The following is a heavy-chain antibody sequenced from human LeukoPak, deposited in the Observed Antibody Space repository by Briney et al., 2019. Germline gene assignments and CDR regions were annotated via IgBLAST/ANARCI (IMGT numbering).Heavy chain of an antibody. CDR2: ISAYNGNT. Sequence: ASVKVSCKASGYTFTSYGISWVRQAPGQGLEWMGWISAYNGNTNYAQKLQGRVTMTTDTSTSTAYMELRSLRSDDTAVYYCARDCSSTSCPRFDYWGQGTLVTVSS. V-gene: IGHV1-18*01. D-gene: IGHD2-2*01. CDR3: ARDCSSTSCPRFDY. J-gene: IGHJ4*02. CDR1: GYTFTSYG.